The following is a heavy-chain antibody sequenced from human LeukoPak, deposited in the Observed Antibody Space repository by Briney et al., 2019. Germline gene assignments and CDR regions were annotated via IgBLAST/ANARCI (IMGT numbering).Heavy chain of an antibody. V-gene: IGHV3-48*03. Sequence: PGGSLRLSCAASGFHLNTYDMNWVRQAPGKGLEWIADITISGHTKNYADSVKGRFTISRDNAGTSLYLQMNSLRVEDTGVYYCPRGDPHADLWGQGTLVTVSS. CDR3: PRGDPHADL. J-gene: IGHJ5*02. CDR1: GFHLNTYD. CDR2: ITISGHTK.